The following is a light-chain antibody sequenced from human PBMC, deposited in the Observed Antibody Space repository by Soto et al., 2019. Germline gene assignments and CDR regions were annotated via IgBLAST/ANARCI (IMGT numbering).Light chain of an antibody. V-gene: IGLV2-14*03. Sequence: QSALTQPASVSGSPGQSITISCTGTSSDVGGHNFVSWYQQHPGRAPKLMIYDVRNRPSGVSNRFSGSKSANTASLVISGLQAEDEADYYCSSYSSSDTLVFGGRTKLTVL. CDR2: DVR. J-gene: IGLJ2*01. CDR1: SSDVGGHNF. CDR3: SSYSSSDTLV.